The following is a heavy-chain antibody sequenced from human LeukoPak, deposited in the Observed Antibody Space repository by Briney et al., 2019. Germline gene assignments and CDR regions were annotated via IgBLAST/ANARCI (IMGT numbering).Heavy chain of an antibody. V-gene: IGHV4-39*07. Sequence: SETLSLTCTVSGGSISSSSYYWGWIRQPPGKGLEWIGSIYYSGSTYYNPSLKSRVTISVDTSKNQFSLKLSSVTAADTAVYYCARATGYSSGWYDGELDYWGQGTLVTVSS. J-gene: IGHJ4*02. CDR1: GGSISSSSYY. D-gene: IGHD6-19*01. CDR3: ARATGYSSGWYDGELDY. CDR2: IYYSGST.